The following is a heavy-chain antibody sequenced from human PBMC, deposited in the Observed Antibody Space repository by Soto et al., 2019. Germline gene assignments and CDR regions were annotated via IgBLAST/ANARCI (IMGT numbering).Heavy chain of an antibody. CDR3: AKELHSSSGWSQVIY. CDR2: ISWNSGSI. D-gene: IGHD6-19*01. J-gene: IGHJ4*02. CDR1: GFTFDEYA. Sequence: GGSLRLSCAASGFTFDEYAMHWVLQAPWKGLEWVSGISWNSGSIGYADSVKGRFTISRDNAKNSLYLQMNSLRAEDTALYYCAKELHSSSGWSQVIYWGQGTLVTVSS. V-gene: IGHV3-9*01.